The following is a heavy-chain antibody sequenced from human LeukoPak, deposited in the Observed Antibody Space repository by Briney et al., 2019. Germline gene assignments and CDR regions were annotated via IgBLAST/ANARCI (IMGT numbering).Heavy chain of an antibody. CDR2: IRSKAYGGTT. Sequence: GRSLRLSCTASGFTFGDYEMSWVRQAPGKGLEWVGVIRSKAYGGTTEYAASVKGRFTISRDDSKSIAYPQMNSLKTEDTAVYYCASGPYSSSWRDYWGQGTQVTVSS. J-gene: IGHJ4*02. V-gene: IGHV3-49*04. CDR3: ASGPYSSSWRDY. D-gene: IGHD6-13*01. CDR1: GFTFGDYE.